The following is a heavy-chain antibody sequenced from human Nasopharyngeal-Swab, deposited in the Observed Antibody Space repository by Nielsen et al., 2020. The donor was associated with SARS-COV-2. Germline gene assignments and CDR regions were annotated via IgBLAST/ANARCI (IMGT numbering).Heavy chain of an antibody. CDR1: GFTFGNSA. J-gene: IGHJ4*02. CDR3: ARDSGYDWGFDY. Sequence: GESLKISCAASGFTFGNSAMTWVRQAPGKGLEWVSTISDNGGGTYYADSVKGRFTISRDNSKNALYLQMNSLRAEDTAVYYCARDSGYDWGFDYWGQGTLVTVSS. D-gene: IGHD5-12*01. CDR2: ISDNGGGT. V-gene: IGHV3-23*01.